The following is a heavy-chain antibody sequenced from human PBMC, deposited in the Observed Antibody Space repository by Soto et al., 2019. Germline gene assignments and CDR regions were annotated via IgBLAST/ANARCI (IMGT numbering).Heavy chain of an antibody. CDR1: GFTFRSHG. J-gene: IGHJ6*02. CDR3: ASRRGYSGNYYGMDV. V-gene: IGHV3-33*01. CDR2: IWYAGSNK. D-gene: IGHD3-10*01. Sequence: QVQLVESGGGVVQPGRSLRLSCAASGFTFRSHGMHWVRQAPGKGLEWVAVIWYAGSNKYYADSVKGRFTISRDNSKNTLYLQMNSLRAEDTAVYYCASRRGYSGNYYGMDVWGQGTTVTVSS.